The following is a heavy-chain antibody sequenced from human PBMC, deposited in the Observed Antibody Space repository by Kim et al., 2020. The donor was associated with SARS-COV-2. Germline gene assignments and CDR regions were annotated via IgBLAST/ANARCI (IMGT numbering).Heavy chain of an antibody. CDR3: ARSRRSSFDY. D-gene: IGHD2-2*01. Sequence: GTNYAQKFQGRVTMTRDTSISTAYMELSRLRSDDTAMYYCARSRRSSFDYWGQGTLVTVSS. J-gene: IGHJ4*02. V-gene: IGHV1-2*02. CDR2: GT.